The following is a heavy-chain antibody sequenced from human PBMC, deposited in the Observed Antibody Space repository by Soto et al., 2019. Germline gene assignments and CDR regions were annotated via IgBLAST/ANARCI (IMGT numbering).Heavy chain of an antibody. Sequence: QLQLQLSGPGLVKPSENLSLTCNVSGAAISSYKYWGWFRHPPGKGLEWIGSIIYSGDIMYNPSHHSRLTLLVERVKYQFNLKLVSVRAVDTAVCYGVRQARLIKMAYGGQGSMITVSS. D-gene: IGHD2-8*01. CDR3: VRQARLIKMAY. CDR2: IIYSGDI. V-gene: IGHV4-39*01. CDR1: GAAISSYKY. J-gene: IGHJ4*02.